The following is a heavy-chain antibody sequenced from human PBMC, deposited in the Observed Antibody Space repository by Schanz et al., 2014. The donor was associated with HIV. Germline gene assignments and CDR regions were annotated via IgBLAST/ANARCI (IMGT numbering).Heavy chain of an antibody. Sequence: QVHLVESGGGVVRPGRSLRLSCAASGFTFDSYGMHWVRQAPGKGLEWVAVISYDGTNKKFADSVKGRFTISRDNSKNTLYLQMNSLGAEDTAVYYCAKVAIHSSGWLPFDYWGQGTLVTVSS. D-gene: IGHD6-19*01. CDR1: GFTFDSYG. J-gene: IGHJ4*02. CDR3: AKVAIHSSGWLPFDY. CDR2: ISYDGTNK. V-gene: IGHV3-30*18.